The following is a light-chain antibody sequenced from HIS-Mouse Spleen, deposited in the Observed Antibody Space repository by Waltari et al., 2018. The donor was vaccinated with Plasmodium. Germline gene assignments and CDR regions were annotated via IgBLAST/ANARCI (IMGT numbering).Light chain of an antibody. Sequence: AIQLTQSPSSLSASVGDRVTITCRASQGTSSALAWYQQKPGKDPKLLIYEASSLESGVPSRFSGSGSGTDFTLTISSLQPEDFATYYCQQFNNYPSITFGQGTRLEIK. V-gene: IGKV1D-13*01. CDR2: EAS. CDR1: QGTSSA. CDR3: QQFNNYPSIT. J-gene: IGKJ5*01.